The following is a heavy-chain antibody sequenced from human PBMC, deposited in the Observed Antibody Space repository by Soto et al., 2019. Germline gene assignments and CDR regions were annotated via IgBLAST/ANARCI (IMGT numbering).Heavy chain of an antibody. D-gene: IGHD2-2*01. V-gene: IGHV3-48*01. J-gene: IGHJ4*02. CDR2: ISSSSSTI. Sequence: PGGSLRLSCAASGFTFSRYSMNWVRQAPGKGLEWVSYISSSSSTIYYADSVKGRFTISRDNAKNSLYLQMNSLRAEDTAVYYCARDIVVVPAAADSDYWGLGTLVTVSS. CDR3: ARDIVVVPAAADSDY. CDR1: GFTFSRYS.